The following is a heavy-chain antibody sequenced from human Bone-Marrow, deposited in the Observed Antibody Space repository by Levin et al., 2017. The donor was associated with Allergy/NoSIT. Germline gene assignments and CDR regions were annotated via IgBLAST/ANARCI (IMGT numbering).Heavy chain of an antibody. CDR1: GFTFSSYT. J-gene: IGHJ6*02. D-gene: IGHD6-13*01. CDR2: ISTTSNYI. V-gene: IGHV3-21*01. CDR3: ARDGAAGTLDTLYYFYYGMDV. Sequence: GESLKISCAASGFTFSSYTMNWVRQAPGKGLEWVSAISTTSNYIYYADSVKGRFTISRDNAKNALYLQMNRLRAEDTAVYYCARDGAAGTLDTLYYFYYGMDVWGQGTPVTVSS.